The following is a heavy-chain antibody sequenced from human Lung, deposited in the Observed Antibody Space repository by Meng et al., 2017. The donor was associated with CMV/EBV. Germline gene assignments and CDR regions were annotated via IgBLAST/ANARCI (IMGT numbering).Heavy chain of an antibody. D-gene: IGHD2-21*02. V-gene: IGHV1-2*02. J-gene: IGHJ5*02. CDR2: IEPGSDST. CDR3: ARVGQFLRLYNWFDP. Sequence: AYGYSFRGDYIHWVRQAPGQGLEWMGWIEPGSDSTDYAQKFRGKVTMTGDASISTVYMELTGLTSDDTGVYYCARVGQFLRLYNWFDPWGQGTLSPSPQ. CDR1: GYSFRGDY.